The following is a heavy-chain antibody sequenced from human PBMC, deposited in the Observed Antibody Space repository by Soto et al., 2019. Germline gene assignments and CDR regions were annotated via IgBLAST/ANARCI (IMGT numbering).Heavy chain of an antibody. CDR3: AKLTTIAVDGNDY. CDR1: GFTISSYA. V-gene: IGHV3-23*01. CDR2: ISGSGGST. D-gene: IGHD6-19*01. J-gene: IGHJ4*02. Sequence: GGSLRLSCAASGFTISSYAMSWVRQAPGKGLEWVSAISGSGGSTYYADSVKGRFTISRDNSKNTLYLQMNSLRAEDTAVYYCAKLTTIAVDGNDYWGQGTLVNVSS.